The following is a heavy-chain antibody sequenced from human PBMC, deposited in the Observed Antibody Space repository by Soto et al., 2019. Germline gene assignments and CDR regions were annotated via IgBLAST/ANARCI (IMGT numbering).Heavy chain of an antibody. V-gene: IGHV3-23*01. CDR1: GFTFSTYA. D-gene: IGHD1-7*01. J-gene: IGHJ4*02. CDR3: AKDRNYPRDQFHY. Sequence: PGGSLRLSCAASGFTFSTYALSSVRQTPGKGLEWVSAISANGQGIYYADSLRGRFTISRDNSKNTIFLHMDSLRAEDTAVYYCAKDRNYPRDQFHYWGQGTLVTVSS. CDR2: ISANGQGI.